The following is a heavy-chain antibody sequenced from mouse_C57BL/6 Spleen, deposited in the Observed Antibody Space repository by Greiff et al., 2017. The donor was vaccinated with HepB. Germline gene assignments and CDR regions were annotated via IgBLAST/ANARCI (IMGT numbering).Heavy chain of an antibody. Sequence: EVKLLESGPGLVKPSQSLSLTCSVTGYSITSGYYWNWIRQFPGNKLEWMGYISYDGSNNYNPSLKNRISITRDTSKNQFFLKLNSVTTEDTATYYCARDYYASYYFDYWGQGTTLTVSS. CDR2: ISYDGSN. D-gene: IGHD1-1*01. V-gene: IGHV3-6*01. CDR3: ARDYYASYYFDY. J-gene: IGHJ2*01. CDR1: GYSITSGYY.